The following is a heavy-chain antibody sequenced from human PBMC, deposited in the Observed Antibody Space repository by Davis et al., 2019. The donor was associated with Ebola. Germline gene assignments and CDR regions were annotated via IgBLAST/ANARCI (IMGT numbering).Heavy chain of an antibody. CDR3: ARVHDTYYYDSSGLALIGAFDI. CDR2: IYYSGST. V-gene: IGHV4-59*01. J-gene: IGHJ3*02. CDR1: GGSISSYY. D-gene: IGHD3-22*01. Sequence: MPSETLSLTCTVSGGSISSYYWSWIRQPPGKGLEWIGYIYYSGSTNYNPSLKSRVTISVDTSKNQFSLKLSSETAADTAVYYCARVHDTYYYDSSGLALIGAFDIWGQGTMVTVSS.